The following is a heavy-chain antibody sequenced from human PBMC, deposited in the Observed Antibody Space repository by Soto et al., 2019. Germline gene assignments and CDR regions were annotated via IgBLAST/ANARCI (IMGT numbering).Heavy chain of an antibody. D-gene: IGHD5-12*01. CDR2: VNPNSGNT. Sequence: QVQLVQSGAEVKKPGASVKVSCKASGFAFSSYDINWVRQAPGQGPEWMGWVNPNSGNTGSAPRFQGRVSMTRNTSITTAYMELSSLRSEDTAVYYCARGNTGHDWGHFDYWGQGSLVTVSS. J-gene: IGHJ4*02. V-gene: IGHV1-8*01. CDR1: GFAFSSYD. CDR3: ARGNTGHDWGHFDY.